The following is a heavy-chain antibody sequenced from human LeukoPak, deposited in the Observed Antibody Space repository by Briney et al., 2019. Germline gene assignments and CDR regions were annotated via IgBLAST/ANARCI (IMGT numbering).Heavy chain of an antibody. CDR1: GLIFSDAW. J-gene: IGHJ4*02. D-gene: IGHD1-26*01. CDR3: TGSRWVTNDY. Sequence: TGGSLRLSCATSGLIFSDAWMSWVRQAPGKGLEWVGRIRRKSDGETTDYATPVKGRFTISRDDSKNTLYLQMNSLKTEDTAVYYCTGSRWVTNDYWGQGTLVTVSS. CDR2: IRRKSDGETT. V-gene: IGHV3-15*01.